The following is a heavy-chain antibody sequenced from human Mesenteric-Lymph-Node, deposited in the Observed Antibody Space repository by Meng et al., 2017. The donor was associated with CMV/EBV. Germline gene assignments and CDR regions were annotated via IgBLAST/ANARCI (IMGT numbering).Heavy chain of an antibody. CDR3: ARLASGGIYYGGDDY. CDR2: IIPIFRKP. V-gene: IGHV1-69*01. CDR1: GVTFSQFA. J-gene: IGHJ4*02. D-gene: IGHD3-10*01. Sequence: GVTFSQFAISWVRQAPGQGLEWRGGIIPIFRKPNYAQKFQGKITITADESTSTTYMELSSLKSEDSAVYYCARLASGGIYYGGDDYWGQGTLVTVSS.